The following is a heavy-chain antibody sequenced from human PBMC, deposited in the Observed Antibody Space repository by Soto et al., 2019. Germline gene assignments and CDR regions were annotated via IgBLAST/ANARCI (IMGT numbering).Heavy chain of an antibody. Sequence: ASVKVSCKASGYTFTSYGISWVPQAPGQGLEWMGWISAYNGNTNYAQKLQGRVTMTTDTSTSTAYMELRSLRSDDTAVYYCATSYGSGTHGPFDYWGQGTLVTVSS. CDR3: ATSYGSGTHGPFDY. J-gene: IGHJ4*02. D-gene: IGHD3-10*01. CDR1: GYTFTSYG. V-gene: IGHV1-18*01. CDR2: ISAYNGNT.